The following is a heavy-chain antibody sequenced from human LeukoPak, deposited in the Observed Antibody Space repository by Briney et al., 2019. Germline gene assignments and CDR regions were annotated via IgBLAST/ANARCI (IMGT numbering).Heavy chain of an antibody. D-gene: IGHD2-15*01. Sequence: GASVKVSCKTSGYTFTSYGISWVRQAPGQGLEWMGWISAYNGNTNYTQKFQGRVTMTTDTSTSTAYMELRSLRSDDTAVYYCARVSYCSGGSCYWRSWTHFDYWGQGTLVTVSS. J-gene: IGHJ4*02. V-gene: IGHV1-18*01. CDR2: ISAYNGNT. CDR3: ARVSYCSGGSCYWRSWTHFDY. CDR1: GYTFTSYG.